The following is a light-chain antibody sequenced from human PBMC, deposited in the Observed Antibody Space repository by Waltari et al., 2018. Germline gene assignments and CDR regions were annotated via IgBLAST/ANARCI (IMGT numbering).Light chain of an antibody. CDR1: SLRTSY. Sequence: SSELTQDPAVSVPLGQTVRFTCQGDSLRTSYASGYQLKPGQAPVLVIYGKDKRPSGIPDRISGYSSGTTSSLTITGAQAEDEADYYCSSRNGRANQVVFAGGTKVTVL. V-gene: IGLV3-19*01. CDR3: SSRNGRANQVV. J-gene: IGLJ3*02. CDR2: GKD.